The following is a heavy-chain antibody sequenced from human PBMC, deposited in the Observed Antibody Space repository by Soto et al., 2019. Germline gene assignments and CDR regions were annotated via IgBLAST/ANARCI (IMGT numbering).Heavy chain of an antibody. J-gene: IGHJ4*02. D-gene: IGHD1-26*01. CDR3: VRQGIVGATTPLDY. V-gene: IGHV3-30-3*01. CDR2: ISYDGNNQ. CDR1: GFTFSSYA. Sequence: GGSLRLSCAASGFTFSSYAMFWVRQAPGKGLEWVALISYDGNNQYSADSVKGRFTISRDNSKNTLYLQMNSLRAEDTAVYYCVRQGIVGATTPLDYWGQGTLVT.